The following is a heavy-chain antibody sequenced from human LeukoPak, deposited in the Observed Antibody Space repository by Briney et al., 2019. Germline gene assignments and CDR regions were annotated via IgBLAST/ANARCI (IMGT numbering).Heavy chain of an antibody. D-gene: IGHD3-10*01. CDR3: ARSMVIFSGSGDAFDI. Sequence: GASVKVSCKASGYTFTGYYMHWVRQAPGQGLEWMGWINPNSGGTNYAQKFQGRVTMTRDTSISTAYMELSRLRSDDTAVYYCARSMVIFSGSGDAFDIWGQGTMVTVSS. V-gene: IGHV1-2*02. J-gene: IGHJ3*02. CDR1: GYTFTGYY. CDR2: INPNSGGT.